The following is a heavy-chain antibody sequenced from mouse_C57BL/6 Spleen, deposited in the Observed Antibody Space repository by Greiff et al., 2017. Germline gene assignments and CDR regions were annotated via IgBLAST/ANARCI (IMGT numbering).Heavy chain of an antibody. Sequence: VQLQQSGPELVKPGASVKISCKASGYSFTGYYMNWVKQSPEKSLEWIGEINPSTGGTTDNQKFKAKATLTVDKSSSTAYMQLKSLTSEDSAVYCGARVPYDPFAYWGQGTLVTVSA. CDR3: ARVPYDPFAY. J-gene: IGHJ3*01. V-gene: IGHV1-42*01. D-gene: IGHD1-1*01. CDR2: INPSTGGT. CDR1: GYSFTGYY.